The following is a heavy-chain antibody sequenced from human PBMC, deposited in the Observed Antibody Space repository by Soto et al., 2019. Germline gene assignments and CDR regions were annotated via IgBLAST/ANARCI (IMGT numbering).Heavy chain of an antibody. J-gene: IGHJ4*02. CDR1: GFTFSNYG. V-gene: IGHV3-30-3*01. D-gene: IGHD3-16*01. CDR3: ARGRDYLGGDCDY. CDR2: ISYDGSNK. Sequence: QVQLVESGGGVVQPGRSLRLSCTASGFTFSNYGMHWVRQAPGKGLKWVAVISYDGSNKYYADSVKGRFTISRDNSKNSLYLQRNSLRAEDTAVYYCARGRDYLGGDCDYWGQGTLVTVSS.